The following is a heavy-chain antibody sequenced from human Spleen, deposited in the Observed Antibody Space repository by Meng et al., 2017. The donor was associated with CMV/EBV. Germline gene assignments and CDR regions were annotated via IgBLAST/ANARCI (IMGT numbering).Heavy chain of an antibody. CDR1: GGTFSSYG. V-gene: IGHV1-69*05. CDR2: IVPFFGAP. Sequence: SVKVSCKASGGTFSSYGVSWVRQAPGQGLEWMGGIVPFFGAPKYAQKFQGRITITTDEFTTTAYMELRSLRSDHTAVYYCARDWIKGGNDYGDVDYWGQGTLVTVSS. CDR3: ARDWIKGGNDYGDVDY. J-gene: IGHJ4*02. D-gene: IGHD4/OR15-4a*01.